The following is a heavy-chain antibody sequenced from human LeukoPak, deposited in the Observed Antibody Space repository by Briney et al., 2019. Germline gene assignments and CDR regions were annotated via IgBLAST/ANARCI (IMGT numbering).Heavy chain of an antibody. CDR2: IKQDASDK. CDR1: GFTFTNYW. V-gene: IGHV3-7*01. CDR3: VRDPVDY. J-gene: IGHJ4*02. Sequence: PGGSLRLSCAASGFTFTNYWMSWVRQAPGKGLEWVASIKQDASDKYYVDSVKSRFTISRDNAKNSLFLQMISLRAEDTALYYCVRDPVDYWGQGILVTVSS.